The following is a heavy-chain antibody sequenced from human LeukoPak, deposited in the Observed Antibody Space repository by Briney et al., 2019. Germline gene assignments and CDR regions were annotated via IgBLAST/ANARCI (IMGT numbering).Heavy chain of an antibody. J-gene: IGHJ4*02. Sequence: SVTVSCKASVGTFSSYAISWVRQAPGQGLEWMGGVIPIFGIANYAQKFQGRVTITADESTSTAYMELSSLRSEDTAVYYCARPRRIQGAQPFDYWGQGTLVTVSS. CDR1: VGTFSSYA. CDR2: VIPIFGIA. CDR3: ARPRRIQGAQPFDY. V-gene: IGHV1-69*01. D-gene: IGHD3-10*01.